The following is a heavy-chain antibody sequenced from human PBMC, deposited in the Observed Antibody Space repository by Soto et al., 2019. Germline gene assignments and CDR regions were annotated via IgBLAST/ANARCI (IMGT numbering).Heavy chain of an antibody. Sequence: QVQLQQWGAGLLKPSETLSLTCAVYGGSFSGYYWSWIRQPPGKGLEWIGEINHSGSTNYNPSLKSRVTISVDTSKNQFALKLSSVTAADTAVYYCARGGDSSGSDDAFDIWGQGTMVTVSS. D-gene: IGHD3-22*01. CDR3: ARGGDSSGSDDAFDI. CDR1: GGSFSGYY. J-gene: IGHJ3*02. V-gene: IGHV4-34*01. CDR2: INHSGST.